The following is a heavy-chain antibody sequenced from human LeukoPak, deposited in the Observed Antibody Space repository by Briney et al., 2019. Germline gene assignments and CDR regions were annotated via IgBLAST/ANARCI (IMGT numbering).Heavy chain of an antibody. CDR3: ARDCSGGICHSVPSYYFDY. CDR1: GDSISSYY. J-gene: IGHJ4*02. D-gene: IGHD2-15*01. V-gene: IGHV4-4*07. CDR2: INTSGST. Sequence: SETLSLTCIVSGDSISSYYWTRIRQPAGKGLEWIGRINTSGSTNYNPSLRSRVTISLDKSKNQFSLKLSSVTAADTAVYYCARDCSGGICHSVPSYYFDYWGQGTLVTVSS.